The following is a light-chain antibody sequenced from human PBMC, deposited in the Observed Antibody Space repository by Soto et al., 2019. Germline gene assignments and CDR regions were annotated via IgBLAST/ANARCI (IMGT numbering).Light chain of an antibody. Sequence: EIVLTQSPATLSLSPGERATLSCRASQSVSSYLAWYQQKPGQAPRLLIYDASNRATGIPARFSGSGSGTDFTLTISSLEPEDFAVYYCQQRSNWRTFGGGTQVEIK. CDR2: DAS. CDR3: QQRSNWRT. CDR1: QSVSSY. J-gene: IGKJ4*01. V-gene: IGKV3-11*01.